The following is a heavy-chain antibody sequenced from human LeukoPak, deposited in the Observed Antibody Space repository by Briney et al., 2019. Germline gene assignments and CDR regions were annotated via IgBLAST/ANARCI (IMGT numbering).Heavy chain of an antibody. Sequence: GASVKVSCKASGYTFTGYYMHWVRQAPGQGLEWMGWINPNSGGTNYAQKFQGRVTMTRDTSISTAYMELSRLRAEDTAVYYCAKESGDIVVVVAAIDYWGQGTLVTVSS. CDR2: INPNSGGT. CDR3: AKESGDIVVVVAAIDY. D-gene: IGHD2-15*01. J-gene: IGHJ4*01. CDR1: GYTFTGYY. V-gene: IGHV1-2*02.